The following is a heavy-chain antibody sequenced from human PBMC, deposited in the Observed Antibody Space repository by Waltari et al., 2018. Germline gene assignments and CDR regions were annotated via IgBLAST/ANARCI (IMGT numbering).Heavy chain of an antibody. J-gene: IGHJ2*01. V-gene: IGHV1-69*15. CDR2: IIPIFGTA. D-gene: IGHD3-22*01. CDR3: ARVIYYYDSSGYYGDWYFDL. CDR1: VGTFSTYA. Sequence: QVPLVQSGAEVKKPGSSVKVSCKASVGTFSTYAISWVRAAPGPGLEWMGRIIPIFGTANYAQKFQGRVTITADESTSTAYMELSSLRSEDTAVYYCARVIYYYDSSGYYGDWYFDLWGSGTLVTVSS.